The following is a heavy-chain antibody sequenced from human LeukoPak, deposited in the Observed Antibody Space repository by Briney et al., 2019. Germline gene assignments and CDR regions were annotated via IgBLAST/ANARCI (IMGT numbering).Heavy chain of an antibody. Sequence: SETLSLTCTVSGGSISSYYWSWIRQPPGKGLEWIGYIYYSGSTNYNPSLKSRVTISVDTSKNQFSLKLSSVTAADTAVYYCARSGYTAMVWDWGQGTLVTVSS. CDR3: ARSGYTAMVWD. J-gene: IGHJ4*02. CDR2: IYYSGST. CDR1: GGSISSYY. V-gene: IGHV4-59*08. D-gene: IGHD5-18*01.